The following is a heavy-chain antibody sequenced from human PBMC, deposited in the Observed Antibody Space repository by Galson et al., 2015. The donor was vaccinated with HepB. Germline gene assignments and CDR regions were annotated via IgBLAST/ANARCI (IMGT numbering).Heavy chain of an antibody. CDR1: GGSISSYY. D-gene: IGHD6-13*01. Sequence: SEPLSLTCTVSGGSISSYYWSWIRQPPGKGLEWIGYIYYSGSTNYNPSLKSRVTISVDTSKNQFSLKLSSVTAADTAVYYCAGSYSSSWYLGIRSTYLDYWGQGTLVTVSS. V-gene: IGHV4-59*01. J-gene: IGHJ4*02. CDR2: IYYSGST. CDR3: AGSYSSSWYLGIRSTYLDY.